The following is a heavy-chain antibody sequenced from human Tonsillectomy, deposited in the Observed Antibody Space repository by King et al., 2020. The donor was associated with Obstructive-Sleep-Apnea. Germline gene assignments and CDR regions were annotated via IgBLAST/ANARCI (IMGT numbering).Heavy chain of an antibody. CDR3: AREWLGVDY. Sequence: VQLQESGPGLVKPSETLSLTCTVSGGSITSYYWSWIRQPPGKGLEWIGYIYYTGSANYHPSLKGRVTISVDTSKNQFSLRLSSVTAADTAVFYCAREWLGVDYWGQGTLVTVSS. CDR1: GGSITSYY. V-gene: IGHV4-59*01. D-gene: IGHD6-19*01. CDR2: IYYTGSA. J-gene: IGHJ4*02.